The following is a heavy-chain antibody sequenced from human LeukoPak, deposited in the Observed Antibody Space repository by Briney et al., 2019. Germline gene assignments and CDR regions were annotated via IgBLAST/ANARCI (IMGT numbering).Heavy chain of an antibody. CDR2: IYYSGST. J-gene: IGHJ6*02. D-gene: IGHD3-3*01. CDR1: GGSISSGGYY. CDR3: AREIDYDFWSGYHYGMDV. V-gene: IGHV4-31*03. Sequence: SETLSRTCSVSGGSISSGGYYWSWIRQHPGKGLEWIGCIYYSGSTYYNPSLKSRVTISLDTSKNQFSLKLSSVTAADTAVYYCAREIDYDFWSGYHYGMDVWGQGTTVTVSS.